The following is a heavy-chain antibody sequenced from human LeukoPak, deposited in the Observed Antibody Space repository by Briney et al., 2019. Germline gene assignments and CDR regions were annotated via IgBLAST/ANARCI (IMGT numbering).Heavy chain of an antibody. CDR3: ARHRTFDY. Sequence: SETLSLTCTVSGVSISSSNSYWGWIRQPPGKGLEWIGSIYYSGNTYYNASLKGQVSISIDTSKNQFSLRLTSVTAADTAMYCCARHRTFDYWGQGTLVTVSS. CDR2: IYYSGNT. V-gene: IGHV4-39*01. CDR1: GVSISSSNSY. J-gene: IGHJ4*02.